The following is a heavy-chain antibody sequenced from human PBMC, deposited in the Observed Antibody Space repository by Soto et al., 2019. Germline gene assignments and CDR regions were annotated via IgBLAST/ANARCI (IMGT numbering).Heavy chain of an antibody. CDR2: IYYSGST. CDR1: CGSISSGGYY. Sequence: QVQLQEAGPGLVTPSQTLSLTCTVSCGSISSGGYYWSWIRQHPGKGLEWIGYIYYSGSTYYNPSLKSRVSISVDTSKNQLSLKLSSVTAADRAVYYCARDGGQGAVVPFDYWGQGTLVTVSS. D-gene: IGHD6-19*01. CDR3: ARDGGQGAVVPFDY. J-gene: IGHJ4*02. V-gene: IGHV4-31*03.